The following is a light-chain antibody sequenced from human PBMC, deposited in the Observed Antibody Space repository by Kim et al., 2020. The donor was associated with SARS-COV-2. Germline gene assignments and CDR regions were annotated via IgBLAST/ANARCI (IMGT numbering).Light chain of an antibody. CDR1: NSDVGRYNY. Sequence: QSALTQPPSASGSPGQSLTISCAVTNSDVGRYNYVSWYQHHPGKAPILMIYEVNKRPSRVPDCFSGSTSGNTASLTVTGLQADDEADYYCSSYTGSNVIFGGGTQLAVL. CDR3: SSYTGSNVI. CDR2: EVN. V-gene: IGLV2-8*01. J-gene: IGLJ2*01.